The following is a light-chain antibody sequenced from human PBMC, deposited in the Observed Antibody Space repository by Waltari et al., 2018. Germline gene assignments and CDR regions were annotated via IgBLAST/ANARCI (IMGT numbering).Light chain of an antibody. Sequence: QSALPQPASVSGSPGQSITLSCSGTASDVGGYNLVSWYQHHPGEAPKLFIYEVSGRPSGVSNRFSGAKSGITASLTISGLQAEDEADYYCCSYATIRTWVFGTGTKVTVL. CDR3: CSYATIRTWV. CDR1: ASDVGGYNL. V-gene: IGLV2-23*02. CDR2: EVS. J-gene: IGLJ1*01.